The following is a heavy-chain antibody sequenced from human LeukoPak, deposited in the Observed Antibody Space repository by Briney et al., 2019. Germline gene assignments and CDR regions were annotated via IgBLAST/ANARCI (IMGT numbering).Heavy chain of an antibody. D-gene: IGHD3-22*01. CDR3: ARGLYDSSGYLVDY. J-gene: IGHJ4*02. V-gene: IGHV4-59*01. Sequence: SETLSLTCTVSGGSISSYYWSWIRQPPGKGLEWIGDIYYSGSTNYNPSLKSRVTISVDPSKNQFSLKLSSVTAADTAVYYCARGLYDSSGYLVDYWGQGTLVTVSS. CDR1: GGSISSYY. CDR2: IYYSGST.